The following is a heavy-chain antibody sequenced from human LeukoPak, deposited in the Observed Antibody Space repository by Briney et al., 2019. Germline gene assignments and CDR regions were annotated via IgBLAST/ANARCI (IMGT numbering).Heavy chain of an antibody. V-gene: IGHV1-2*02. Sequence: ASVKVSCKASGYTFTGYYMHWVRQAPGQGLEWMGWINPNSGGTNYAQKFQGRVTMTRDTSISTAYMELSRLRSDDTAVYYCARECRSTSWYGGGPYYYYYGMDVWGQGTTVTVSS. CDR1: GYTFTGYY. CDR2: INPNSGGT. J-gene: IGHJ6*02. CDR3: ARECRSTSWYGGGPYYYYYGMDV. D-gene: IGHD2-2*01.